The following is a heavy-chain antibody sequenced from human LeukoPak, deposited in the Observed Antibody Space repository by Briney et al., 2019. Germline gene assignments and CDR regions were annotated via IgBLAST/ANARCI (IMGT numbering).Heavy chain of an antibody. J-gene: IGHJ5*02. D-gene: IGHD6-13*01. CDR3: ARHPGAGYSSSWYWFDP. CDR2: IYTSGST. CDR1: GGSISSYY. V-gene: IGHV4-4*09. Sequence: SETLSLTCTVSGGSISSYYWSWIRQPPGKGLEWIGYIYTSGSTNYNPSLKSRVTISVDTSKNQFSLKLSSVTAADTAVYYCARHPGAGYSSSWYWFDPWGQGTQVTVSS.